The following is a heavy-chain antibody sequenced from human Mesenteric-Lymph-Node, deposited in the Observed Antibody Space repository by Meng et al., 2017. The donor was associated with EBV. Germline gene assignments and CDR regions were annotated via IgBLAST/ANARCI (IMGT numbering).Heavy chain of an antibody. CDR2: IYYSGST. V-gene: IGHV4-39*01. CDR3: ARLKIRLNGYNAEYYFDY. J-gene: IGHJ4*02. CDR1: GGSISSSSYY. Sequence: QLQPQESGSGLVKPSQTLSLTCAVSGGSISSSSYYWGWIRQPPGKGLEWIGSIYYSGSTYYNPSLKSRVTISVDTSKNQFSLKLSSVTAADTAVYYCARLKIRLNGYNAEYYFDYWGQGTLVTVAS. D-gene: IGHD5-24*01.